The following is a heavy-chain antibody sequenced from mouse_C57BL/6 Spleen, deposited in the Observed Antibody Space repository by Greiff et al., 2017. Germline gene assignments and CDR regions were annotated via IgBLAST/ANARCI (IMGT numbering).Heavy chain of an antibody. V-gene: IGHV1-64*01. J-gene: IGHJ2*01. CDR3: ARGGHGSNDY. D-gene: IGHD1-1*01. Sequence: QVQLQQSGAELVKPGASVKLSCKASGYTFTSYWMHWVKQRPGQGLEWIGIIHPNSGSTNYNEKFKSKATLTVDKSSSTAYMQLSSLTSEDSAVYYCARGGHGSNDYWGQGTTLTVSS. CDR1: GYTFTSYW. CDR2: IHPNSGST.